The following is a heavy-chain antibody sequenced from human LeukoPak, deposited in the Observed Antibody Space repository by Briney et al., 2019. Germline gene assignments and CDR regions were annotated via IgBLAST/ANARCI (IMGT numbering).Heavy chain of an antibody. CDR1: GVTFSSYA. D-gene: IGHD6-13*01. CDR3: AKDRGTSWAAAHDY. Sequence: GGSLRLSCAASGVTFSSYAMSWVRQAPGKGLEWVSAISGSGGSTYYADSVKGRFTISRDNSKNTLYLQMNSLRAEDTAVYYCAKDRGTSWAAAHDYWGQGTLVTVSS. J-gene: IGHJ4*02. CDR2: ISGSGGST. V-gene: IGHV3-23*01.